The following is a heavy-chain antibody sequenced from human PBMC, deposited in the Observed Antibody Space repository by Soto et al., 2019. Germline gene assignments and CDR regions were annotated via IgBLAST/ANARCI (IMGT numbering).Heavy chain of an antibody. D-gene: IGHD6-13*01. CDR1: GGSISSSSYY. CDR3: ARQFMDSGSSWYGGIYYFDY. CDR2: MYYSGST. J-gene: IGHJ4*02. V-gene: IGHV4-39*01. Sequence: QLQLQESGPGLVKPSETLSLTCTVSGGSISSSSYYWGWIRQPPGKGLEWIGSMYYSGSTYYNPPPKSRVTSSVDTSKNQFSLKLSSVTAADTAVYYCARQFMDSGSSWYGGIYYFDYWGQGTLVTVSS.